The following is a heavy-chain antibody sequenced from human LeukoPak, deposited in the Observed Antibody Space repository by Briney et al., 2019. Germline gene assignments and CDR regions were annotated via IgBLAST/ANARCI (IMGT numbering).Heavy chain of an antibody. CDR1: GFTVSNNY. CDR2: IYGGGST. CDR3: ARATLDN. Sequence: PGGSLRLSCAASGFTVSNNYISWVRQAPGKGLEWVSVIYGGGSTKYADSVKARFTISRDNSKNTVYLQMNSLRVDDTAVYYCARATLDNWGQGTLVTVSS. V-gene: IGHV3-53*01. J-gene: IGHJ4*02.